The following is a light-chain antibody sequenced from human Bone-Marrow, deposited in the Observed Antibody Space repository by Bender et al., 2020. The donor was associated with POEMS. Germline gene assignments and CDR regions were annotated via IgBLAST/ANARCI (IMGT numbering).Light chain of an antibody. V-gene: IGLV2-23*02. CDR2: EVN. CDR3: CSYAGSRTLV. CDR1: SSDVGGYNS. J-gene: IGLJ2*01. Sequence: QSALTQPRSVSGSPGQSVTISCTGTSSDVGGYNSVSWYQQLPGKAPKLMIYEVNKRPSGVSNRFSGSKSGNTASLTISGLQAEDEADYYCCSYAGSRTLVFGGGTKLTVL.